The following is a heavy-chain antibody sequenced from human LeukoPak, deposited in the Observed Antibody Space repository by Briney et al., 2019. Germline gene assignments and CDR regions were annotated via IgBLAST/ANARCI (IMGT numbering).Heavy chain of an antibody. Sequence: GASVKVSCKASGYTFTSYDINWVRQATGQGLEWMGWMNPNSGNTGYAQKFQGRVTMTRNTSIGTAYMELSSLRSEDTAVYYCATTGMGQWLDFDYWGQGTLVTVSS. CDR2: MNPNSGNT. D-gene: IGHD6-19*01. V-gene: IGHV1-8*01. J-gene: IGHJ4*02. CDR3: ATTGMGQWLDFDY. CDR1: GYTFTSYD.